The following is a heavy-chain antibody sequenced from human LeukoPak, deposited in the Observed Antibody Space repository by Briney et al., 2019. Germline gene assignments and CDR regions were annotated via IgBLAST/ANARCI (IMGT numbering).Heavy chain of an antibody. CDR3: ARDNHDSSGYYHDDFDY. CDR1: GFTFSSYG. Sequence: PGGSLRLSCAASGFTFSSYGMHWVRQAPGKGLEWVAVIWYDGSNKYYADSVKGRFTISRDNSKNTLYLQMNSLRAEDTAVYYCARDNHDSSGYYHDDFDYWGQGTLVTVSS. J-gene: IGHJ4*02. CDR2: IWYDGSNK. V-gene: IGHV3-33*01. D-gene: IGHD3-22*01.